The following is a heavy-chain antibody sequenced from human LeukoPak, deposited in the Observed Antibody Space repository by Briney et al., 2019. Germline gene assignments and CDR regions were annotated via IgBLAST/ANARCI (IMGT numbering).Heavy chain of an antibody. D-gene: IGHD3-3*01. J-gene: IGHJ1*01. CDR1: EFTFSDYW. CDR2: IKQDGSET. CDR3: ARDAAYDFRNPYRYFQH. Sequence: PGGSLRLSCITSEFTFSDYWMTWVRQAPGKGLDWVGNIKQDGSETYYADSLKGRFTVSRDNAKSALYLQMNSLRAEDTAVYYCARDAAYDFRNPYRYFQHWGQGTLVTVSS. V-gene: IGHV3-7*01.